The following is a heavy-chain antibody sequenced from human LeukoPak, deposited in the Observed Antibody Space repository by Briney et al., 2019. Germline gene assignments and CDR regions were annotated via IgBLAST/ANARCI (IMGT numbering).Heavy chain of an antibody. D-gene: IGHD3-9*01. Sequence: PSETLSLTCTVSGYSISNFYYWGWIRQPPGKGLEWIASIDYSGITYCHPSLKSRVTISVDKSKNQFSLKLSSVTAADTAVYYCAREAAYYDILTGFRSGYYMDVWGKGTTVTVSS. V-gene: IGHV4-38-2*02. CDR1: GYSISNFYY. J-gene: IGHJ6*03. CDR2: IDYSGIT. CDR3: AREAAYYDILTGFRSGYYMDV.